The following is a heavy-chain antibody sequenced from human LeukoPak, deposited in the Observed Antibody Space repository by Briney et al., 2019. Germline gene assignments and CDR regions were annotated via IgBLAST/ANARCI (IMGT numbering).Heavy chain of an antibody. D-gene: IGHD4-17*01. V-gene: IGHV3-48*04. CDR2: ISSSSSTI. CDR3: ARDPGRDDYGDYGDAFDI. CDR1: GFTFSSYS. J-gene: IGHJ3*02. Sequence: GGSLRLSCAASGFTFSSYSMNWVRRAPGKGLEWVSYISSSSSTIYYADSVKGRFTISRDNAKNSLYLQMNSLRAEDTAVYYCARDPGRDDYGDYGDAFDIWGQGTMVTVSS.